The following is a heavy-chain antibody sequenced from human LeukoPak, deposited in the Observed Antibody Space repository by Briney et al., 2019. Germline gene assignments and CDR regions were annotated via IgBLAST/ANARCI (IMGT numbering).Heavy chain of an antibody. CDR1: GYSFTSYW. V-gene: IGHV5-51*01. CDR3: ATPGYCSSTSCPSGY. CDR2: IYPGDSDT. J-gene: IGHJ4*02. D-gene: IGHD2-2*01. Sequence: GESLKISCKGSGYSFTSYWIGWVRQMPGKGLEWMGIIYPGDSDTRYSPSFQGQVTISADKSISTAYLQWSGLKASDTAMYYCATPGYCSSTSCPSGYWGQGTLVTVSS.